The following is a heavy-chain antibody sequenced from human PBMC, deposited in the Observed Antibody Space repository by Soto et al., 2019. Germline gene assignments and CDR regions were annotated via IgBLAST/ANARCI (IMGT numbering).Heavy chain of an antibody. J-gene: IGHJ4*02. CDR3: AISQDRGGRTTFIY. CDR1: GFTFSSYA. Sequence: GGSLRLSCAASGFTFSSYAMHWVRQAPGKGLEWVAVISYDGSNKYYADSVKGRFTISRDNSKNTLYLQMNSLRAEDTALYYCAISQDRGGRTTFIYWGQGTQVTVSS. V-gene: IGHV3-30-3*01. D-gene: IGHD3-16*01. CDR2: ISYDGSNK.